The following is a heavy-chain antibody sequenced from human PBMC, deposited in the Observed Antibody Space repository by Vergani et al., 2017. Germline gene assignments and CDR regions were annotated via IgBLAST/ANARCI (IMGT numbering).Heavy chain of an antibody. CDR3: ARVGGKLGYYYYYYMDV. V-gene: IGHV4-34*02. CDR1: GGSFSGYY. Sequence: QVQLQQWGAGLLKPSETLSLTCGVYGGSFSGYYWSWIRQPPGKGLEWIGEINHNGSTNYNPSLKSRVTISVDTSKNQFSLKLSSVTAADTAVYYCARVGGKLGYYYYYYMDVWGKGTTVTVS. CDR2: INHNGST. D-gene: IGHD3-16*01. J-gene: IGHJ6*03.